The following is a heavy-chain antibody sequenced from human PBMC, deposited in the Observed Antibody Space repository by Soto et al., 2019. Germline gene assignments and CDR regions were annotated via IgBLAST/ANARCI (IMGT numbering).Heavy chain of an antibody. CDR1: GFTFNNYA. Sequence: EVQLLESGGGLVQPGGSLRLSCAASGFTFNNYAMTWVRQAPGKGLEWVSAISGGGDTTSYADSVKGRFTVSRDGSKNTLHLQMSSLRAEDPAQYCWAKGRGGSGCLSPRVDFWGQGTLVTVSS. CDR3: AKGRGGSGCLSPRVDF. V-gene: IGHV3-23*01. CDR2: ISGGGDTT. J-gene: IGHJ4*02. D-gene: IGHD3-10*01.